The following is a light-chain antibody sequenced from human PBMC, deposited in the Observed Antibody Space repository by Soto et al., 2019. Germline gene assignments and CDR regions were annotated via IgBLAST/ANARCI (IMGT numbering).Light chain of an antibody. Sequence: EIVMTQSPATLSVSPGERVTLSCRASQSLSSHLAWYQQKPGQAPGLLIYGVSTRATGVPTRFSGSASGTEFTLTISSLLSEDFAVYYCLQHSNYPWTFGQGTKVEIK. CDR1: QSLSSH. CDR3: LQHSNYPWT. CDR2: GVS. V-gene: IGKV3-15*01. J-gene: IGKJ1*01.